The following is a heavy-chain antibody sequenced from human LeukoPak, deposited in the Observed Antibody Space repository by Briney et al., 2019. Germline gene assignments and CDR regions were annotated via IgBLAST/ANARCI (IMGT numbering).Heavy chain of an antibody. CDR1: GGSIRSSGYY. CDR3: ARGTKPHDSSGYGY. D-gene: IGHD3-22*01. Sequence: PSETLSLTCTVSGGSIRSSGYYWDWIRQPPGKGLEYIGSIYFTGGTYYNPSLKSRVTISVDTSKNQFSLKLSSVTAADTAVYYCARGTKPHDSSGYGYWGQGTLVTVSS. J-gene: IGHJ4*02. V-gene: IGHV4-39*07. CDR2: IYFTGGT.